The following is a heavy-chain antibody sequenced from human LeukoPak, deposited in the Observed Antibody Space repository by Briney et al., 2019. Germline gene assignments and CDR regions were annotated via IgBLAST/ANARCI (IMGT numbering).Heavy chain of an antibody. CDR1: GFTFSNYW. D-gene: IGHD2-15*01. CDR2: IKQDGSEQ. V-gene: IGHV3-7*01. J-gene: IGHJ4*02. Sequence: GGSLRLSCVASGFTFSNYWMSWVRQAPGKGLEWVANIKQDGSEQYYVDSVKGRFAVSRDNAKNSLHLQMNSLRAEDTAVYYCATDSPYDYWGQGTLVTVSS. CDR3: ATDSPYDY.